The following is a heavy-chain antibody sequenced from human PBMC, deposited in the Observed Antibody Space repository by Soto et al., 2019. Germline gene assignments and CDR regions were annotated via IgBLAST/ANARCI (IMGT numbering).Heavy chain of an antibody. D-gene: IGHD2-15*01. Sequence: PSETLSLTCTVSGGSISSSSYYWGWIRQPPGKGLEWIGSIYYSGSTYYNPSLKSRVTISVDTSKNQFSLKLSSVTAADTAVYYCAREGLSPYCSGGSCYSSAFWGQGTLVT. CDR1: GGSISSSSYY. CDR3: AREGLSPYCSGGSCYSSAF. V-gene: IGHV4-39*01. J-gene: IGHJ4*02. CDR2: IYYSGST.